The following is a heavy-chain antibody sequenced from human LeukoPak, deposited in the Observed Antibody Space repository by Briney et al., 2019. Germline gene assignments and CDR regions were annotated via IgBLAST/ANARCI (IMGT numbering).Heavy chain of an antibody. CDR1: GYTFTSYY. V-gene: IGHV1-46*01. CDR2: INPSGGST. Sequence: ASVKVSFKASGYTFTSYYMHWVRQAPGQGLEWMGIINPSGGSTSYAQEFQGRVTMTRDTSTSTVYMELSSLRSEDTAVYYCARDRQRNGDYVPPYYYYYYGMDVWGQGTTVTVSS. J-gene: IGHJ6*02. D-gene: IGHD4-17*01. CDR3: ARDRQRNGDYVPPYYYYYYGMDV.